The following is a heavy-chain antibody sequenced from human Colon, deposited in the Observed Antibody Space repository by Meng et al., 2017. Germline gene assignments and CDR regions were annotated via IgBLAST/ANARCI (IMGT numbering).Heavy chain of an antibody. Sequence: QGPLLESGGGLAHPGGYSRHLCVASGFCFCYNHMTRYCQAPGKGLEWNSYISRGGITIYYADSVKGRFTISRDDSKNSLYLQMNSLRAEDTAVYYCARYGTYRSFDSWGQGTLVTVSS. CDR3: ARYGTYRSFDS. D-gene: IGHD6-13*01. CDR2: ISRGGITI. CDR1: GFCFCYNH. V-gene: IGHV3-11*01. J-gene: IGHJ5*01.